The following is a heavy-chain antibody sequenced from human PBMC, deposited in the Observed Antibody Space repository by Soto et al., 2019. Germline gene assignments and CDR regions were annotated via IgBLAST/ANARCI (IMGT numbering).Heavy chain of an antibody. CDR1: GDIFPTYG. V-gene: IGHV1-18*01. J-gene: IGHJ4*02. Sequence: QVQLVQSGPEVKMPGASVKVSCKASGDIFPTYGISWVRQAPGQGLDWMGWISGYNGNRKYAQKFQDRVVMTADTSTSTAYMELRSLTADDTAVYYCAREYCTRTSCYGVDYWGQGTLVTV. D-gene: IGHD2-2*01. CDR2: ISGYNGNR. CDR3: AREYCTRTSCYGVDY.